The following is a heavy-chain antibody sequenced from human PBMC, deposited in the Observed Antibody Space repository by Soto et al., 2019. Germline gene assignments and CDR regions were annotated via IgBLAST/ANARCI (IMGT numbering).Heavy chain of an antibody. J-gene: IGHJ6*02. CDR3: ARDPMDIVVVPALNYGMDV. CDR2: INHSGST. D-gene: IGHD2-2*03. Sequence: SETLSLTCAVYGGSSSGYYWSWIRQPPGKGLEWIGEINHSGSTNYNPSLKSRVTISVDTSKNQFSLKLSSVTAADTAVYYCARDPMDIVVVPALNYGMDVWGQGTTVTVSS. V-gene: IGHV4-34*01. CDR1: GGSSSGYY.